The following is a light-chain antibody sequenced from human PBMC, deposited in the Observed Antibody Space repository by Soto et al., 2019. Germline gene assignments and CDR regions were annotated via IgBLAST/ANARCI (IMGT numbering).Light chain of an antibody. CDR2: DAS. J-gene: IGKJ3*01. V-gene: IGKV3-11*01. CDR1: QSVISD. CDR3: QHRNNRPFS. Sequence: EIVLTQSPGTLSLSPGEKGTLSCRASQSVISDYLAWYQQKPGQAPRLLIYDASNRATGIPARFSGSGSGTDFTLTISSLEPEDFAVYYCQHRNNRPFSFGPGTKVDIK.